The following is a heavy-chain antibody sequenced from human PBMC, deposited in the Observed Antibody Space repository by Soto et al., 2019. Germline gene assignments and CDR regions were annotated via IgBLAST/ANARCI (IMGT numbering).Heavy chain of an antibody. Sequence: SLRLSCAASGFTFDDYAMHWVRQAPGKGLEWVSGISWNSGSIGYADSVKGRFTISRDNAKNSLYLQMNSLRAEDTAVYYCARDFSAGYSSGWYAFDIWGQGTMVTVSS. V-gene: IGHV3-9*01. CDR2: ISWNSGSI. D-gene: IGHD6-19*01. J-gene: IGHJ3*02. CDR3: ARDFSAGYSSGWYAFDI. CDR1: GFTFDDYA.